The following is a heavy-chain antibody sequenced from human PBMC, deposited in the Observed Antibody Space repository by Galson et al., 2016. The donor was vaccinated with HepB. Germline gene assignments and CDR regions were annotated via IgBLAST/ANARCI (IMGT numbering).Heavy chain of an antibody. CDR3: AKIGSEYGMDV. CDR1: GFTFSSYG. J-gene: IGHJ6*04. D-gene: IGHD3-10*01. CDR2: IWYDGSNK. V-gene: IGHV3-33*06. Sequence: SLRLSCAASGFTFSSYGMHWVRQAPGKGLDWVAVIWYDGSNKYYADSVKGRFTISRDNSKNTLYLQMNSLRAEDTAVYHCAKIGSEYGMDVWGKGTTVTVSS.